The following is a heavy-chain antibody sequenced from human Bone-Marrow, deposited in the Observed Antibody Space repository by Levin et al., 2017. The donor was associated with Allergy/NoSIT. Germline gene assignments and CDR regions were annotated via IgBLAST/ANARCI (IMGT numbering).Heavy chain of an antibody. V-gene: IGHV4-59*01. J-gene: IGHJ4*02. CDR3: ARGDVRGGDYGV. D-gene: IGHD4-17*01. Sequence: SQTLSLTCTVSGGSIRSSYWSWIRQPPGKGLEWIGYIYYSGSTNYNPSLKSRVTISVDTSKNQFSLKLSSVTAADTAVYYCARGDVRGGDYGVWGQGTLVTVSS. CDR1: GGSIRSSY. CDR2: IYYSGST.